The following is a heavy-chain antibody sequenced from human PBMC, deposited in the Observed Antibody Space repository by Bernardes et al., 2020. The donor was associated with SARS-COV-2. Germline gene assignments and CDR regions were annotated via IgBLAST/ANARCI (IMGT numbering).Heavy chain of an antibody. Sequence: SETLSLTCAVSGGSISSDDYSWSWIRQPPGKGLEWIGYIYQSGTTYYNPSLKSRVTISLDRSKTHFSLNLRSVSAADTAMYYCARGTLTSRATYFFDSWGQGTLVTVSS. CDR3: ARGTLTSRATYFFDS. CDR1: GGSISSDDYS. CDR2: IYQSGTT. V-gene: IGHV4-30-2*01. J-gene: IGHJ4*02.